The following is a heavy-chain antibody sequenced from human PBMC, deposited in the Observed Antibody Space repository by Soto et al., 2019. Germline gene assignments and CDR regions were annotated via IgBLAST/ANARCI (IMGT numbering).Heavy chain of an antibody. CDR1: GFTFSIYP. CDR2: INGRGSPT. J-gene: IGHJ2*01. Sequence: EVQLLESGGGLVQPGGSLGLSCVASGFTFSIYPMSWVRQVPGKGPEWVSVINGRGSPTFYADSVKGRFTISRDNSKNTLYLQMNSLRAEDTAIYYCAKHIEGAGNWYFDLWGRGTLVTVSS. CDR3: AKHIEGAGNWYFDL. V-gene: IGHV3-23*01. D-gene: IGHD2-21*01.